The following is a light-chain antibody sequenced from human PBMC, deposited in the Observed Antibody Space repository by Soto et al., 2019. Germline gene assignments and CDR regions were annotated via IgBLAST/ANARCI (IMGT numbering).Light chain of an antibody. CDR1: ETVDFSQ. CDR3: QAYGGSPHI. J-gene: IGKJ2*01. V-gene: IGKV3D-20*01. Sequence: EIVLTQSPATLSLSPGERATLSCGASETVDFSQIAWYQQRPGLAPRLLIYRGSYRAAGVPARFAGSGTGTDFTLTISRLEPEDFAVYYCQAYGGSPHIFGQGTKVEIK. CDR2: RGS.